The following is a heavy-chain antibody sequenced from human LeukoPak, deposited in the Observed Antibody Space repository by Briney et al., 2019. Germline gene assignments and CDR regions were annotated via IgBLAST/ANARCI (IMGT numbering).Heavy chain of an antibody. CDR1: GYTFTSYG. V-gene: IGHV1-18*01. D-gene: IGHD3-22*01. CDR3: ARVVRDSSEGYFDY. CDR2: ISAYNGNT. J-gene: IGHJ4*02. Sequence: ASVKVSCKASGYTFTSYGISWVPEAPGQGLECVGWISAYNGNTNYAQKLQGSVTMTTDTSTSTAYMELRSLRSDDTAVYYCARVVRDSSEGYFDYWGQGTLVTVSS.